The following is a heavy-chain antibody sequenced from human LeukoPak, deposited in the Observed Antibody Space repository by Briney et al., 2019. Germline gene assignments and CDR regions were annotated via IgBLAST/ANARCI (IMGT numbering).Heavy chain of an antibody. CDR2: ISHRGRT. V-gene: IGHV4-34*01. Sequence: SETLSLTCAVYGGSLSDYYWSWIRQSPGKGLEWIGEISHRGRTYYNLSLKSRVTISIDTSKNQFSLKLSSVTAADTAVYYCARVLVVAGGEHFDYWGQGTLVTVSS. J-gene: IGHJ4*02. CDR1: GGSLSDYY. CDR3: ARVLVVAGGEHFDY. D-gene: IGHD3-22*01.